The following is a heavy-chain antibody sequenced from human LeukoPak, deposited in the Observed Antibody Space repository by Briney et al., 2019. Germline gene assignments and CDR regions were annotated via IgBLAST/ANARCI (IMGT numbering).Heavy chain of an antibody. CDR3: ARDIEGYYDSSGFLGY. J-gene: IGHJ4*02. D-gene: IGHD3-22*01. CDR2: ISAYNGNT. CDR1: GYTFTSYG. V-gene: IGHV1-18*01. Sequence: GASVKVSCKASGYTFTSYGISWVRQAPGQGLEWMGWISAYNGNTNYAQKLQGRVTMTTDTSTSTAYMELRSLRSDDTAVYYCARDIEGYYDSSGFLGYWGQGTLVTVSS.